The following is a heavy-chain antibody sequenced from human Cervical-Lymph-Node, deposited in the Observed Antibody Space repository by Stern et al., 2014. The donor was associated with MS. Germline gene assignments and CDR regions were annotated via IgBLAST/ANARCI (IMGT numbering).Heavy chain of an antibody. Sequence: VQLVQSGAEVKKPGASVKVSCKASGYTFTNYGISWVRQAPGQGLEWMGWVSDYNGNINYGQKVQGRVTMTTDTSTSTAYMELRSLRSDDTAVYYCARSEREYGGVVDVWGQGTTVTVSS. V-gene: IGHV1-18*01. D-gene: IGHD3-3*01. CDR3: ARSEREYGGVVDV. CDR1: GYTFTNYG. J-gene: IGHJ6*02. CDR2: VSDYNGNI.